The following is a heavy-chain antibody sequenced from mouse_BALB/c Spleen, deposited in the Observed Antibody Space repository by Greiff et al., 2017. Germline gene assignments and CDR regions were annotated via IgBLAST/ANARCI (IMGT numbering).Heavy chain of an antibody. D-gene: IGHD1-1*01. CDR3: ARPITTVVAPFAY. CDR1: GFTFSSYT. V-gene: IGHV5-12-2*01. CDR2: ISNGGGST. Sequence: DVMLVESGGGLVQPGGSLKLSCAASGFTFSSYTMSWVRQTPEKRLEWVAYISNGGGSTYYPDTVKGRSTISRDNAKNTLYLQMSSLKSEDTAMYYCARPITTVVAPFAYWGQGTLVTVSA. J-gene: IGHJ3*01.